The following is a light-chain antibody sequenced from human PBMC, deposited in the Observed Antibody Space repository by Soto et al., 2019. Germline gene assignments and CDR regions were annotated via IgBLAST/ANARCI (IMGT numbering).Light chain of an antibody. J-gene: IGKJ1*01. CDR1: QSVSSSY. V-gene: IGKV3-20*01. CDR2: GAS. Sequence: TMFTHFPCTLSLSPGEKATPSCRASQSVSSSYLAWYQQKFGQAPRLLIYGASSRATGIPDRFSGSGSGTDFTLTISRLEPEDFAVYYCQQYGSSPWTFGQGTKVDIK. CDR3: QQYGSSPWT.